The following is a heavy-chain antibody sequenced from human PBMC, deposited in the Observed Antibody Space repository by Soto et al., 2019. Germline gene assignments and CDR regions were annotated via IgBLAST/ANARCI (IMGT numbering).Heavy chain of an antibody. Sequence: GGSLSLSCAASGFTFSSYAMSWVRQAPGKGLEWVSAISGSGGSTYYADSVKGRFTISRDNSNNTLYLQWSSLKASDTAMYYCAREAALAGTGGYGMDVWGQGTTVTVSS. CDR1: GFTFSSYA. CDR3: AREAALAGTGGYGMDV. J-gene: IGHJ6*02. V-gene: IGHV3-23*01. CDR2: ISGSGGST. D-gene: IGHD6-19*01.